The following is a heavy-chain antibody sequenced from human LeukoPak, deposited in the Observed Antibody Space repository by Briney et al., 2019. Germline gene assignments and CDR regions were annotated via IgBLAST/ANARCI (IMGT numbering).Heavy chain of an antibody. CDR2: INHSGST. D-gene: IGHD6-19*01. CDR3: ARARYRTWLCD. Sequence: SETLSLTCAVYGESFNTYYWTWIRQPPGKGLEWIGEINHSGSTTYNPSLKSRVNISADTSKNHFSLNLISVTAADTAVYYCARARYRTWLCDWGQGTQVTVSS. V-gene: IGHV4-34*01. J-gene: IGHJ4*02. CDR1: GESFNTYY.